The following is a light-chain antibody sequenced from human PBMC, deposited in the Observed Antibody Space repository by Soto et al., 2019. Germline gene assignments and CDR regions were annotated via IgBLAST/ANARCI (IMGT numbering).Light chain of an antibody. V-gene: IGKV3-20*01. Sequence: EIVLTQSPGTLSLSPGERATLSCRASQSVSSSYLAWYQQKPGQAPRLLIYDASNRATGIPDRFSGSGSGTDFTLTISRLEPEDFAVYYCQQSAGSPRTLGPGTKLDIK. CDR1: QSVSSSY. CDR2: DAS. CDR3: QQSAGSPRT. J-gene: IGKJ2*01.